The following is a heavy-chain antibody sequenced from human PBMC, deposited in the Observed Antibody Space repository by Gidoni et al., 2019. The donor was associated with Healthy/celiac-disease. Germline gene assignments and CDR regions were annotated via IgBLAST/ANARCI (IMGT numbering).Heavy chain of an antibody. CDR1: GYSFTIYW. V-gene: IGHV5-51*01. J-gene: IGHJ4*02. CDR2: IYPGDSDT. CDR3: ARHDSPDYGDYGPPDY. Sequence: EVQLMQSGAEVKKPGESLKISCKGSGYSFTIYWIGWVRQMPGKGLEWMGIIYPGDSDTRYSPSFLGQVTISADKSISTAYLQWSSLKASDTAMYYCARHDSPDYGDYGPPDYWGQGTLVTVSS. D-gene: IGHD4-17*01.